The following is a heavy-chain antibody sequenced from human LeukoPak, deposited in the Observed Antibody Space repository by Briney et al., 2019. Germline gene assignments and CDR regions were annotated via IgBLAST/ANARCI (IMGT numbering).Heavy chain of an antibody. J-gene: IGHJ3*02. D-gene: IGHD1-26*01. V-gene: IGHV1-46*01. CDR2: INPTGGST. CDR3: ARDRSGNAFDI. CDR1: GYTFTIYY. Sequence: ASVKVSCKASGYTFTIYYVHWVRQAPGQGLEWMGIINPTGGSTSYAQKFQGRVTMTRDMSTSTVYMELSSLRSEDTAVYYCARDRSGNAFDIWGQGAMVTVSS.